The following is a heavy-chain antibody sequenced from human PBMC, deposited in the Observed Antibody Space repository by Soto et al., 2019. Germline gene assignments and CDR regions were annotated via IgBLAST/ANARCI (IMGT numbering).Heavy chain of an antibody. CDR2: INAGNGNT. D-gene: IGHD2-2*01. CDR3: ARGYCSSTSCPGGYYYYGMDV. J-gene: IGHJ6*02. CDR1: GYTFTSYA. V-gene: IGHV1-3*01. Sequence: ASVKVSCKASGYTFTSYAMHWVRQAPGQRLEWMGWINAGNGNTKYSQKFQGRVTITRDTSASTAYMELSSLRSEDTAVYYCARGYCSSTSCPGGYYYYGMDVWGQGTTVTVSS.